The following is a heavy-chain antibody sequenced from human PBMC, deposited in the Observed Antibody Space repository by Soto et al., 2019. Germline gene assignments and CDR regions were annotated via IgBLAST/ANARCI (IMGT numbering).Heavy chain of an antibody. CDR1: GYTFTSYA. V-gene: IGHV1-3*01. J-gene: IGHJ6*02. Sequence: QVQLVQSGAEVKKPGASVKVSCKASGYTFTSYAMHWVRQAPGQRLEWMGWINAGNGNTKYSQKFQGRVTITRDTSASTAYMELSSLRSEDTAVYYCARDVGADTLYDYYCMDVWGQGTTVTVSS. CDR2: INAGNGNT. CDR3: ARDVGADTLYDYYCMDV. D-gene: IGHD1-26*01.